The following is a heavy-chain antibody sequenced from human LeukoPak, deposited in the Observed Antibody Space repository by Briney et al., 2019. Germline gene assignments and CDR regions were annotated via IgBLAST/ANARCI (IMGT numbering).Heavy chain of an antibody. D-gene: IGHD3-9*01. V-gene: IGHV4-59*08. J-gene: IGHJ5*02. CDR1: GGSISIYY. CDR3: AKQGPGGILSWWLDP. CDR2: IYYSGST. Sequence: PSETLSLTCTVSGGSISIYYWSWMRQSPGKGLEWIGNIYYSGSTRYNPSLKSRATFSVDTSNNQFSLKLTSVTAADTAVYYCAKQGPGGILSWWLDPWGQGTLVTVSS.